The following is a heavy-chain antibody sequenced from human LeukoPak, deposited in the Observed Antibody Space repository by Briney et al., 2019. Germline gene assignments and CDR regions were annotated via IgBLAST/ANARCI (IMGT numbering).Heavy chain of an antibody. V-gene: IGHV1-18*01. CDR2: ISACNGKT. D-gene: IGHD3-10*01. CDR1: GYDLNTYA. Sequence: ASVKVSCKASGYDLNTYAFSWVRQAPGQGLEWMGWISACNGKTEYAQNLRGRVTMTTDISTGTAYMDLRGLTSDDTAVYYCARDFAMARVFDFWGHGTLVTVSS. CDR3: ARDFAMARVFDF. J-gene: IGHJ4*01.